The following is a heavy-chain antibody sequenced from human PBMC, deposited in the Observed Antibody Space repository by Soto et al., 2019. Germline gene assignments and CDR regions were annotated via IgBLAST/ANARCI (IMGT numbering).Heavy chain of an antibody. Sequence: QVELQESGPGLVKPSETLSLSCSVSGESITAYYWSWLRQTPGKGLEWIGYIYHAGNTNYNPSLRGRVTMSVDTSRNRFSLNLKSVTAADTAIYYCARLNYYVHHWGQGALVTVSS. CDR3: ARLNYYVHH. V-gene: IGHV4-59*08. D-gene: IGHD1-20*01. CDR2: IYHAGNT. CDR1: GESITAYY. J-gene: IGHJ4*02.